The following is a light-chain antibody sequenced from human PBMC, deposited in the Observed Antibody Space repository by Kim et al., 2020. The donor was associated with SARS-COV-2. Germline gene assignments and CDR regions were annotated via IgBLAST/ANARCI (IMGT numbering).Light chain of an antibody. Sequence: SSELTQDPAVSVALGQTVRITCQGDSLRSYYASWYQQKPGQAPVLVISGKNNRPSGIPDRFSGSSSGNTASLTITGAQAEDEADYYCNSRDSSGYHWVFG. CDR3: NSRDSSGYHWV. CDR1: SLRSYY. V-gene: IGLV3-19*01. CDR2: GKN. J-gene: IGLJ3*02.